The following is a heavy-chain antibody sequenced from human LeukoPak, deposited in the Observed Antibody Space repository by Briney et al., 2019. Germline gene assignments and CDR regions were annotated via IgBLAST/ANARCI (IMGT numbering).Heavy chain of an antibody. V-gene: IGHV1-69*13. J-gene: IGHJ5*02. CDR3: ARPNNYYGSGFDP. CDR2: IIPIFGTA. Sequence: GASVRVSCKASGGTFSSYAISWVRQAPGQGLEWMGGIIPIFGTANYAQKFQGRVTITADESTSTAYMELSSLRSEDTAVYYCARPNNYYGSGFDPWGQGTLVTVSS. D-gene: IGHD3-10*01. CDR1: GGTFSSYA.